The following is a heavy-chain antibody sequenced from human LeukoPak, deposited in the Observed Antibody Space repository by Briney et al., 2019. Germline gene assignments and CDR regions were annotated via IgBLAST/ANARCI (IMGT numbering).Heavy chain of an antibody. CDR1: GFTFSSYW. D-gene: IGHD2-2*01. CDR3: ARDQRYCSSSSCPWEPFDY. V-gene: IGHV3-7*05. J-gene: IGHJ4*02. CDR2: IKKDGSEK. Sequence: GSPRLSCAASGFTFSSYWMSWVCQAPGKGLEWVANIKKDGSEKYYVDSVKGRFTISRDNAKNSLYLQMNSLRAEDTAVYYCARDQRYCSSSSCPWEPFDYWGQETWDTVSS.